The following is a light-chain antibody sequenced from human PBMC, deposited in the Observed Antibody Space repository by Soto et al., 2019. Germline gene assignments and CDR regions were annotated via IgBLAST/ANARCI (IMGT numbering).Light chain of an antibody. J-gene: IGLJ2*01. CDR2: DVT. Sequence: QSALTQPASMSGSPGQSITISCTGTSSDVGAYNYVSWYQQHPGKPPKLMIYDVTNRPSGVSNRFSGSKSGNTASLTISGLQAEDEGDYYCSSYTSSYSLVFGGGTKVTVL. CDR3: SSYTSSYSLV. CDR1: SSDVGAYNY. V-gene: IGLV2-14*01.